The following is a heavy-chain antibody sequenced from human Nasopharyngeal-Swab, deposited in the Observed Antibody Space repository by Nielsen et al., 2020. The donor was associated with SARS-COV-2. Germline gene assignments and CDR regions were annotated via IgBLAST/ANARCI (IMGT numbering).Heavy chain of an antibody. CDR1: GGSFSGYY. CDR3: ARGHRSISMIVVVIATAHFYFDS. D-gene: IGHD3-22*01. J-gene: IGHJ4*02. V-gene: IGHV4-34*01. CDR2: INHSGTT. Sequence: SETLSLTCAVYGGSFSGYYWSWIRQPPGKGREWIGEINHSGTTSYNPSLKSRVTISSDTSKNQFSLKLSSVTAADTAVYYCARGHRSISMIVVVIATAHFYFDSWGRGTLVTVSS.